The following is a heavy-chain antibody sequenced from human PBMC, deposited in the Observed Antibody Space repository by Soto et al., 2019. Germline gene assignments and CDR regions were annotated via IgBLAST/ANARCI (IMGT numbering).Heavy chain of an antibody. J-gene: IGHJ4*02. CDR2: VYHTGRT. Sequence: PSETLSLTSSVAGVTMSYGGYSWSWIRQPPGKGLEWIGYVYHTGRTSYNPSLKSRVSISMDTSKNQFSLNLDSVTAADTAVYFCARDFAYFDSWGQGTLVTVSS. CDR1: GVTMSYGGYS. V-gene: IGHV4-61*08. CDR3: ARDFAYFDS. D-gene: IGHD3-3*01.